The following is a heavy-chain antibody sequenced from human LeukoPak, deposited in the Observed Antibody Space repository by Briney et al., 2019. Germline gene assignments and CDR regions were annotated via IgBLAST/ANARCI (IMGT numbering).Heavy chain of an antibody. CDR1: GYTFTGYY. CDR3: VRDGYYYDSSGYYYSTLVDY. D-gene: IGHD3-22*01. V-gene: IGHV1-2*02. CDR2: INPNSGGT. Sequence: ASVKVSCKASGYTFTGYYMHWVRQAPGQGLEWMGWINPNSGGTNYAQKFQGRVTMTRDTSISTAPMELSRLRSDDTAVYYCVRDGYYYDSSGYYYSTLVDYWGQGTLITVSS. J-gene: IGHJ4*02.